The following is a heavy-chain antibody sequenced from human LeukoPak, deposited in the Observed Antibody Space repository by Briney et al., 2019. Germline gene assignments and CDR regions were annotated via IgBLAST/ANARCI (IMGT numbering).Heavy chain of an antibody. CDR3: ARIGYSSSSMDY. V-gene: IGHV3-7*01. Sequence: GGSLRLSCAASGFTFRNYWMSWVRQAPGKGLEWVANINQDGSVKYYVDSVKGRFTISRDNAKNSLYLQMNSLRAEDTAVYYCARIGYSSSSMDYWGQGTLVTVSS. CDR1: GFTFRNYW. J-gene: IGHJ4*02. D-gene: IGHD6-6*01. CDR2: INQDGSVK.